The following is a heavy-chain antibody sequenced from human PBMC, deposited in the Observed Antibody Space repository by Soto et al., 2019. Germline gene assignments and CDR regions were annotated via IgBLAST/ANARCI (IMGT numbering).Heavy chain of an antibody. Sequence: GGSLKLSCPASGFPFSSDSMSWVRQAQGKGLEWVSAISGSSSTTYYADSVKGRFTISRDNSKNTLYLQMNSLRAEDTVVYYCAKSARSQLELTPWFDPWGQGTLVTVSS. CDR1: GFPFSSDS. D-gene: IGHD1-1*01. CDR3: AKSARSQLELTPWFDP. CDR2: ISGSSSTT. V-gene: IGHV3-23*01. J-gene: IGHJ5*02.